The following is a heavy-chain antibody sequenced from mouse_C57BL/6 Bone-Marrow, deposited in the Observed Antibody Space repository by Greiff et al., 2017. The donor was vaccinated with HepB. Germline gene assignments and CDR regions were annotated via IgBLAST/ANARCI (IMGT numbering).Heavy chain of an antibody. CDR2: IHPNSGST. V-gene: IGHV1-64*01. D-gene: IGHD1-1*01. CDR3: ARSEGYGSSFAD. CDR1: GYTFTSYW. J-gene: IGHJ3*01. Sequence: QVQLQQPGAELVKPGASVKLSCKASGYTFTSYWMHWVKQRPGQGLEWIGMIHPNSGSTNYNEKFKSKATLTVDKSSSTAYMQLSSLTSEDSAVYYCARSEGYGSSFADWGQGTLVTVSA.